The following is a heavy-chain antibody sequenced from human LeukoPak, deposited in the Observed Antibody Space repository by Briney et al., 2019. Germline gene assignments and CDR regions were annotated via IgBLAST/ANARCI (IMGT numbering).Heavy chain of an antibody. V-gene: IGHV3-30*18. D-gene: IGHD3-10*01. J-gene: IGHJ6*04. Sequence: GGSLRLSCAASGFTFSSYGMHWVRQAPGKGLEWVAVVSYDGSNKYYADSVKGRFTIPRDNSKNTLYLQMNSLRAEDTAVYYCAKDSLITMVRGVVVNYYGMDVWGKGTTVTVSS. CDR3: AKDSLITMVRGVVVNYYGMDV. CDR2: VSYDGSNK. CDR1: GFTFSSYG.